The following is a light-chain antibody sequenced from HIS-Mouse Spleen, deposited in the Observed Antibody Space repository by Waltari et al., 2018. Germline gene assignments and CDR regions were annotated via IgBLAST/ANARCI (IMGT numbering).Light chain of an antibody. V-gene: IGLV1-44*01. Sequence: QSALTPPPSASGTPGQRVTISCSGSSSNIGSNTVHWYQQLPGTAPKLLIYSNNQRPSGVPGRFAGSKSGTSASLAISGLQSEDEADYCCAAGDGSHNGVFGGGTKLTVL. J-gene: IGLJ3*02. CDR2: SNN. CDR3: AAGDGSHNGV. CDR1: SSNIGSNT.